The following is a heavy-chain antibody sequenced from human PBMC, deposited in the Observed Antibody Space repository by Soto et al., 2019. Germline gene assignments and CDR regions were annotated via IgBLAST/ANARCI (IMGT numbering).Heavy chain of an antibody. V-gene: IGHV4-31*03. Sequence: SSETLSLTCTVSGGSISSGGYHWSWVRQHPGKGLEWIGYIYYSGNTYYNPSLKSRVTISVDTSKNQFSLKLSSVTAADTAVYYCARDPTPWGQGTLVTVSS. CDR3: ARDPTP. CDR2: IYYSGNT. J-gene: IGHJ5*02. CDR1: GGSISSGGYH.